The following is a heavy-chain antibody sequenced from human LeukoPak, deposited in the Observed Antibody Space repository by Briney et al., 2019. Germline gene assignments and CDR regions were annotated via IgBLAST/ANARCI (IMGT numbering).Heavy chain of an antibody. CDR3: AGGANYDFWTGYFNY. J-gene: IGHJ4*02. CDR1: GYSFNNYW. V-gene: IGHV5-51*01. D-gene: IGHD3-3*01. Sequence: GESLKISCKGYGYSFNNYWTGWVRQMPGKGLEWMGIIYPSDSDTRYSPSFQGQVTISADTSVNTAYVQWSSLKASDTAMYYCAGGANYDFWTGYFNYWGQGTLVTVSS. CDR2: IYPSDSDT.